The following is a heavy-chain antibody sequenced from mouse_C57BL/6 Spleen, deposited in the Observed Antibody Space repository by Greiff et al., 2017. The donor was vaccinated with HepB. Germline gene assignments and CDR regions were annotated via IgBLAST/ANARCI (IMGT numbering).Heavy chain of an antibody. CDR3: ASYGTTVVALDY. V-gene: IGHV1-64*01. CDR1: GYTFTSYW. CDR2: IHPNSGST. J-gene: IGHJ2*01. Sequence: QVQLQQPGAELVKPGASVKLSCKASGYTFTSYWMHWVKQRPGQGLEWIGMIHPNSGSTNYNEKFKSKATLTVDKSSSTAYMQLSSLTSEDSAVYYCASYGTTVVALDYWGKGTTLTVSS. D-gene: IGHD1-1*01.